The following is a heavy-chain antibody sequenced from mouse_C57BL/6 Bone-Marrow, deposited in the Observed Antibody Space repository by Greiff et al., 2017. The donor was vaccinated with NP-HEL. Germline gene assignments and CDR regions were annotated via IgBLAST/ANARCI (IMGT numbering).Heavy chain of an antibody. V-gene: IGHV1-72*01. CDR1: GYTFTSYW. CDR2: IDPNSGGT. J-gene: IGHJ1*03. Sequence: QVQLQQPGADLVKPGASVKLSCKASGYTFTSYWMHWVKQRPGRGLEWIGRIDPNSGGTKFNEKFKTKATLTVDKPSSTAYMQLSSLTSEDSAVYSCARYYDGSRGWYFDVWGTGTTVTVSS. D-gene: IGHD1-1*01. CDR3: ARYYDGSRGWYFDV.